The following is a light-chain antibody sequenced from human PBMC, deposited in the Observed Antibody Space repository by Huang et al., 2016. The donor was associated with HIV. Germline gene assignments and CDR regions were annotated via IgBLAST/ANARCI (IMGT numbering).Light chain of an antibody. CDR1: QNVNRN. Sequence: DIVMTQSPATLSVSLGERVTLACRASQNVNRNVAWYQHKPGEVPRLVIHGASTRATGVSDMFRGSGSGTEFTLTISSLQAEDFALYYCQQYNNWPPWTFGQGTKLEIK. J-gene: IGKJ1*01. CDR2: GAS. V-gene: IGKV3-15*01. CDR3: QQYNNWPPWT.